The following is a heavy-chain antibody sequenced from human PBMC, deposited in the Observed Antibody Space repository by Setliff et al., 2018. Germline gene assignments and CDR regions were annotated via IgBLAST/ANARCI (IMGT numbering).Heavy chain of an antibody. CDR1: GFSLRSSGMA. CDR2: IYWDDVK. CDR3: AHRGGYGADSLYYFDV. D-gene: IGHD3-10*01. J-gene: IGHJ4*02. V-gene: IGHV2-5*02. Sequence: SGPTLVNPTQTLTLTCSFSGFSLRSSGMAVGWIRQPPGKALEWLALIYWDDVKRYSPFLKNRLTIAQDTSKNQVVLTLTNMDPVDTATYYCAHRGGYGADSLYYFDVWGQGTQVTAPQ.